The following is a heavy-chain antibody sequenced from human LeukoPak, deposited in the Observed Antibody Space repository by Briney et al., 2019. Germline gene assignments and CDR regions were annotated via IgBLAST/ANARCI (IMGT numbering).Heavy chain of an antibody. J-gene: IGHJ4*02. CDR3: AKSLAWGNYYGSGSGFDN. D-gene: IGHD3-10*01. Sequence: GGSLRLSCLASGFTFENYAMHWVRQAPGKGLGWVSGIRWDRGSKGYADSVKGRFSISRDNAKNSLYLQMDSLRAEDTAVYYCAKSLAWGNYYGSGSGFDNWGQGPLVTVSS. V-gene: IGHV3-9*01. CDR1: GFTFENYA. CDR2: IRWDRGSK.